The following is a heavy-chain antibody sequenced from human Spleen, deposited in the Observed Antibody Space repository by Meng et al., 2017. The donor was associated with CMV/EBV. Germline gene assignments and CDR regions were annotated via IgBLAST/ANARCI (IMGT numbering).Heavy chain of an antibody. Sequence: GGSLRLSCAGPGFTFDDYAMHWVRQVPGKGLEWVSGISWNSGNIGYADSVKGRFTISRDNAKKSLYLQMNSLRAEDTALYYCAKASNDYGGNSFFDNWGQGALVTVSS. V-gene: IGHV3-9*01. CDR2: ISWNSGNI. J-gene: IGHJ4*02. CDR1: GFTFDDYA. CDR3: AKASNDYGGNSFFDN. D-gene: IGHD4-23*01.